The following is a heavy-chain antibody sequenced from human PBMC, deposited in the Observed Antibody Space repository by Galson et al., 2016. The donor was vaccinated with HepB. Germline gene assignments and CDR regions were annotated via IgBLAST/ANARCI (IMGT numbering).Heavy chain of an antibody. CDR3: VREILGVVY. J-gene: IGHJ1*01. Sequence: SVKVSCKASGYTFSSYFMHWVRQAPGQGLEWMGVMNPNGNKISYAQKFESRVTMTRDTSTGTVYMELNSLRSEDTAVYYCVREILGVVYWGQGSLVTVSS. CDR1: GYTFSSYF. D-gene: IGHD3-3*01. CDR2: MNPNGNKI. V-gene: IGHV1-46*01.